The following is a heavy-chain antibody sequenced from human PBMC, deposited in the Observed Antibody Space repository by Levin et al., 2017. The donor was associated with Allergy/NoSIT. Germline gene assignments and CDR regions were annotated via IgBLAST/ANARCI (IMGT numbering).Heavy chain of an antibody. D-gene: IGHD6-25*01. CDR1: GGSMSGAW. V-gene: IGHV4-4*02. CDR3: AKNAAYCMDV. CDR2: IYPNGRT. J-gene: IGHJ6*03. Sequence: PSETLSLTCTVSGGSMSGAWWSWVRQSPGKGLEWIGEIYPNGRTTYNPSLKSRVTISVDNSKSQFSLKLNSVTAADTAVYYCAKNAAYCMDVWGKGTTVTVSS.